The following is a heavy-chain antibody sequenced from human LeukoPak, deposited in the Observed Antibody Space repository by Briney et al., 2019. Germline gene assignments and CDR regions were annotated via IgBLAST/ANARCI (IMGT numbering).Heavy chain of an antibody. V-gene: IGHV4-30-4*01. J-gene: IGHJ5*02. CDR1: GGSISSGDYY. Sequence: SETLSLTCTVSGGSISSGDYYWTWIRQPPGKGLEWTGYIYYSGSTYYNPSLKSRIITSIDTSKNQFSLQLSSVTAADTAVYYCARGLGGWFDPWGQGALVTVSS. CDR3: ARGLGGWFDP. D-gene: IGHD3/OR15-3a*01. CDR2: IYYSGST.